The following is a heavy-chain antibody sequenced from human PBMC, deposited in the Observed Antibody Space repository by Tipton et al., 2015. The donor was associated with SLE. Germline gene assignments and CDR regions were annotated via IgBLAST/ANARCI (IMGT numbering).Heavy chain of an antibody. J-gene: IGHJ4*02. Sequence: GSLRLSCAASGFTFRSYDTHWVRQAPGKRLVWVSRINSDGSSTSYADSVKGRFTISRDNAKNTLFLHMNSLRAEDTAVYYCARRVIATDFDYWGQGTLVTVSS. CDR3: ARRVIATDFDY. CDR2: INSDGSST. D-gene: IGHD2-21*01. V-gene: IGHV3-74*01. CDR1: GFTFRSYD.